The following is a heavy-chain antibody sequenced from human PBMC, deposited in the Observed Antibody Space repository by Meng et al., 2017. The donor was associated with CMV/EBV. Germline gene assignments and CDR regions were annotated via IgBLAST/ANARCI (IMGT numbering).Heavy chain of an antibody. Sequence: ASVKVSCKASGYTFTSYGISWVRQAPGQGLEWMGCINPNSGGTRYAQKFQGRVTMTRDMSINTGYMELSRLRLDDTAIYYCARAGVPGWGQGTLVTVSS. D-gene: IGHD2-8*01. V-gene: IGHV1-2*02. J-gene: IGHJ4*02. CDR3: ARAGVPG. CDR2: INPNSGGT. CDR1: GYTFTSYG.